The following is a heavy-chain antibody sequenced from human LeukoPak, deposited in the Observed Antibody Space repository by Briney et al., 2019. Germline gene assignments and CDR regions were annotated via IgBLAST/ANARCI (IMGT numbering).Heavy chain of an antibody. Sequence: GSLRLSCAASGFTFSRYGMHWVRQAPGKGLEWVAVIWYDGSNKYYADSVKGRFTISRDNSKNTLYLQMNSLRAEDTAVYYCARERTPSTVVTTADAFDIWGQGTMVTVSS. CDR2: IWYDGSNK. CDR1: GFTFSRYG. J-gene: IGHJ3*02. V-gene: IGHV3-33*01. CDR3: ARERTPSTVVTTADAFDI. D-gene: IGHD4-23*01.